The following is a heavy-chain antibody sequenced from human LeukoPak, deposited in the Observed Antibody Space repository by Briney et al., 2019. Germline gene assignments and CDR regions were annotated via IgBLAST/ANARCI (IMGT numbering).Heavy chain of an antibody. CDR3: ARGPAGYCSSTSCYTFVY. CDR2: INPNSGGT. D-gene: IGHD2-2*02. Sequence: ASVKVSCKASGYTFTGYYMHWVRQASGQGLEWMGRINPNSGGTNYAQKFQGRVTMTRDTSISTAYMELSRLRSDDTAVYYCARGPAGYCSSTSCYTFVYWGQGTLVTVSS. J-gene: IGHJ4*02. V-gene: IGHV1-2*06. CDR1: GYTFTGYY.